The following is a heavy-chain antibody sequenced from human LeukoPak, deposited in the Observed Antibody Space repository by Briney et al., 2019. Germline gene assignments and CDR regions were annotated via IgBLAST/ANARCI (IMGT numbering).Heavy chain of an antibody. CDR3: AKLYDFWSGYADPVDY. V-gene: IGHV3-30*02. CDR1: GFTFSSYG. D-gene: IGHD3-3*01. CDR2: IRYDGSNK. Sequence: GGSLRLSCAASGFTFSSYGMHWVRQAPGKGLEWVAFIRYDGSNKYYADSVKGRFTISRDNSKNTLYLQMNSLRAEDTAVYYCAKLYDFWSGYADPVDYWGQGTLVTVSS. J-gene: IGHJ4*02.